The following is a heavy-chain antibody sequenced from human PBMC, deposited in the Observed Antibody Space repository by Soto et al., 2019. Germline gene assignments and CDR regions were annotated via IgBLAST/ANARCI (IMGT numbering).Heavy chain of an antibody. CDR2: IKQDGSEK. D-gene: IGHD4-17*01. J-gene: IGHJ4*02. V-gene: IGHV3-7*01. CDR1: GFTFSSYW. CDR3: ARHATKQHDYGDYVGYS. Sequence: EVQLVESGGGLVQPGGSLRLSCAASGFTFSSYWMSWVRQAPGKGLEWVANIKQDGSEKYYVDSVKGRFTISRDNAKNSLYLQMNSLRAEDTAVYYCARHATKQHDYGDYVGYSWGQGTLVTVSS.